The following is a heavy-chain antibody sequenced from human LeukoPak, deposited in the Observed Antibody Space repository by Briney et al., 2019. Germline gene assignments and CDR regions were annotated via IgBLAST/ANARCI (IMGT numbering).Heavy chain of an antibody. J-gene: IGHJ5*02. V-gene: IGHV4-4*07. CDR2: IYTSGST. Sequence: PSETLSLTCTVSGGSISSYYWSWIRQPAGKGLEWIGRIYTSGSTNYNPSLKSRVTISVDTSKNQFFLKLSSVTAADTAVYYCAREAPRYYGSGSPSWGQGTLVTVSS. CDR3: AREAPRYYGSGSPS. D-gene: IGHD3-10*01. CDR1: GGSISSYY.